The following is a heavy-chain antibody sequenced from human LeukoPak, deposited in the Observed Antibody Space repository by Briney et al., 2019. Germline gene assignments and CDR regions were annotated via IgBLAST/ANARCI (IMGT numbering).Heavy chain of an antibody. CDR3: ARGGYRYGYGSYFDY. J-gene: IGHJ4*02. Sequence: SETLSLTCTVSGGSISSYYWSWIRQPPGKGLEWIGYVYYSGSTNYNPSLKSRLTISGDTSKNQFSLKLSPVTAADTAVYYCARGGYRYGYGSYFDYWGQGTLVTVSS. CDR2: VYYSGST. V-gene: IGHV4-59*08. CDR1: GGSISSYY. D-gene: IGHD5-18*01.